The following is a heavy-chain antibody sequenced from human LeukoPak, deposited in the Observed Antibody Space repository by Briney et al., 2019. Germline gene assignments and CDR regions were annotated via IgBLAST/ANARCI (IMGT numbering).Heavy chain of an antibody. CDR1: GFSLSTNGVG. V-gene: IGHV2-5*01. Sequence: SGPTLVNPTQTLTLTCTFSGFSLSTNGVGVGWIRQPPGKALEWLALIYWNGDVRYSPFLKSRLTITKDTSINQVVLTVTNMDPVDTATYYCAHRPLYPDVFDIWGQGTMVTVSS. CDR3: AHRPLYPDVFDI. D-gene: IGHD5/OR15-5a*01. J-gene: IGHJ3*02. CDR2: IYWNGDV.